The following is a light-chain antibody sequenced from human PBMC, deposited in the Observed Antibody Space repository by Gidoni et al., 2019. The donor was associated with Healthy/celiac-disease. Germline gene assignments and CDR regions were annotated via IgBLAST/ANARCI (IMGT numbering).Light chain of an antibody. Sequence: QSALPQPASVSRSPGQSLTISCTGTSSDVGGYNYVYWYQHHPGKAPKLMIYDVSNRPSGVSNRFSGSKSGNTASLTISGLQAEDEADYYCSSYTSSSTLVVFGGGTKLTVL. CDR3: SSYTSSSTLVV. CDR1: SSDVGGYNY. V-gene: IGLV2-14*03. J-gene: IGLJ2*01. CDR2: DVS.